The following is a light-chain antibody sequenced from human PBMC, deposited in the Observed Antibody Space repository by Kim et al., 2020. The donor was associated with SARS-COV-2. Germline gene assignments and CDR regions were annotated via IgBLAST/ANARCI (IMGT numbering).Light chain of an antibody. CDR3: CSYYGGTHTVV. Sequence: SVTISCTGTSSDVGGYNFVSWYQQHPGKAPRLMMFDVIKRPSGVPDRFSGSKSGNTASLTISGLQAEDEADYYCCSYYGGTHTVVFGGGTKVTVL. V-gene: IGLV2-11*03. CDR2: DVI. J-gene: IGLJ6*01. CDR1: SSDVGGYNF.